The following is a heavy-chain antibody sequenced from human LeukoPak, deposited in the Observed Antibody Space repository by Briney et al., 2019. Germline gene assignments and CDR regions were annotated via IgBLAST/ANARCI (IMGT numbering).Heavy chain of an antibody. CDR2: IYYSGTT. D-gene: IGHD4-17*01. Sequence: SETLSLTCTVSGGSICYYYWSWIRQSPGKGLEWIGYIYYSGTTNYNPSLKSRVTISVDTSMNQFSLQLRSVTAADTAVYYCAREDPQTTVPEGMDVWGQGTTVTVSS. CDR3: AREDPQTTVPEGMDV. CDR1: GGSICYYY. V-gene: IGHV4-59*01. J-gene: IGHJ6*02.